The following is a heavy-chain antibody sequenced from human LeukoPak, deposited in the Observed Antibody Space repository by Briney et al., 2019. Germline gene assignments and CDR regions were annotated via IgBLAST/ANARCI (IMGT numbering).Heavy chain of an antibody. Sequence: GGSLRLSCAASGFTFSSYAMSWVRQAPGEGLEWVSAISGSGGSTYYADSVKGRFTISRDNSKNTLYLQMNSLRAEDTAVYYCAKIVAAAGRFFDYWGQGTLVTVSS. D-gene: IGHD6-13*01. J-gene: IGHJ4*02. V-gene: IGHV3-23*01. CDR1: GFTFSSYA. CDR2: ISGSGGST. CDR3: AKIVAAAGRFFDY.